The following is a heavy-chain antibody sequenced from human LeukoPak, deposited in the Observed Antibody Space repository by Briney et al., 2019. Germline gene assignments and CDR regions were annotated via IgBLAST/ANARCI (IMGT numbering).Heavy chain of an antibody. CDR3: AKDRTYYYDSFDY. V-gene: IGHV3-30*18. CDR2: ISYDGSNK. D-gene: IGHD3-22*01. CDR1: GFTFSSYG. Sequence: GGSLRLSCAASGFTFSSYGMHWVRQAPGKGLEWVAVISYDGSNKYYADSVKGRFTISRDNSKNTLYLQMNSLRAEDTAVYYCAKDRTYYYDSFDYWGQGTLVTASS. J-gene: IGHJ4*02.